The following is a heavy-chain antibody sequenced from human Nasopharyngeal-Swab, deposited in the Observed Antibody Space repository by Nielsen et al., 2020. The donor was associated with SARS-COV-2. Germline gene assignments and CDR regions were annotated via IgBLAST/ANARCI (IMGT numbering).Heavy chain of an antibody. CDR2: ISAYNGNR. V-gene: IGHV1-18*01. Sequence: WVRQAPGQGLEWMGWISAYNGNRNYAQKLQGRVTMTTDTATSTAYMELRSLRSDDTAVYYCARDLSSIAGAGNWGQGTLVTVSS. D-gene: IGHD6-19*01. J-gene: IGHJ4*02. CDR3: ARDLSSIAGAGN.